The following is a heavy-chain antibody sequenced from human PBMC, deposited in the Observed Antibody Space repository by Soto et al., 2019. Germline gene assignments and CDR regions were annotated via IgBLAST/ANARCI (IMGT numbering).Heavy chain of an antibody. CDR1: GYTFTGYY. Sequence: ASVKVSCKASGYTFTGYYMHWVRQAPGQGLEWMGWINPNSGGTNYAQKFQGWVTMTRDTSISTAYMELSRLRSDDTAVYYCAGDHYDILTGEMAFDIWGQGTMVTVSS. J-gene: IGHJ3*02. CDR3: AGDHYDILTGEMAFDI. D-gene: IGHD3-9*01. CDR2: INPNSGGT. V-gene: IGHV1-2*04.